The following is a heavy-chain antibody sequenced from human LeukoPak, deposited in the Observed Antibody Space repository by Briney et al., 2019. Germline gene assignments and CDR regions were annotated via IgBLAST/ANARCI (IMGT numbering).Heavy chain of an antibody. CDR2: ISSSSSTI. D-gene: IGHD5-12*01. Sequence: GGSLRLSCAASGFTFSSYSMNWVRQAPGKGLEWVSYISSSSSTIYYAYSVKGRFTISRDNAKNSLYLQMNSLRAEDTAVYYCARDLYVDIVATIPDAFDIWGQGTMVTVSS. CDR3: ARDLYVDIVATIPDAFDI. CDR1: GFTFSSYS. J-gene: IGHJ3*02. V-gene: IGHV3-48*01.